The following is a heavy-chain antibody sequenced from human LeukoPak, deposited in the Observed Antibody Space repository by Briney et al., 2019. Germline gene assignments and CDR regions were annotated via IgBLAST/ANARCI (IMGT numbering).Heavy chain of an antibody. V-gene: IGHV3-30*18. CDR3: AKEYGSGSYGSYAFDI. Sequence: GGSLRLSCAASGFTFSSYGMHWVRQAPGKGLEWVAVISYDGSNKYYADSVKGRFTISRDNSKNTLYLQMNSLRAEDTAVYYCAKEYGSGSYGSYAFDIWGQGTMVTVSS. J-gene: IGHJ3*02. D-gene: IGHD3-10*01. CDR1: GFTFSSYG. CDR2: ISYDGSNK.